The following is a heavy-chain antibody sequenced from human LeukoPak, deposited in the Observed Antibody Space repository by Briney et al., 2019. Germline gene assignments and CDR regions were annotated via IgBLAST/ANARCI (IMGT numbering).Heavy chain of an antibody. CDR2: INTNSGDT. Sequence: SLKVSCKASGYTFTAHYIHWGRQTPGQGLEWMGWINTNSGDTNYAQKFQGRVTMTRDTSISTAYMDLSRLRSDDTAVYYCVRDGAFDIWGQGTMVTVSS. CDR3: VRDGAFDI. J-gene: IGHJ3*02. V-gene: IGHV1-2*02. CDR1: GYTFTAHY.